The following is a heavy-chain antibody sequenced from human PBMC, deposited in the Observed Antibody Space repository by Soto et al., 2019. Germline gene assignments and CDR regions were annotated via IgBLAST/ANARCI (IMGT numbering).Heavy chain of an antibody. CDR2: ISSSSSYT. J-gene: IGHJ4*02. CDR1: GFTFSDYY. D-gene: IGHD6-6*01. CDR3: ARDQGIAARRTHHDY. Sequence: GSLRLSCAASGFTFSDYYMSWIRQAPGKGLEWVSYISSSSSYTNYADSVKGRFTISRDNAKNSLYLQMNSLRAEDTAVYYCARDQGIAARRTHHDYWGQGTLVTVSS. V-gene: IGHV3-11*06.